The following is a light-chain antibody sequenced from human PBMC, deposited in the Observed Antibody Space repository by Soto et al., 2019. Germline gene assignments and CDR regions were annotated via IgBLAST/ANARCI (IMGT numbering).Light chain of an antibody. CDR2: EVV. Sequence: QSALTQPASVSGSPGQSITISCTGTSSDVGGYDYVSWYQQHPGKAPKVIIFEVVNRPSGVSHSFSGSKSGNMASLTISGLQAEDEADYYCSSFGSSTTWLFGGGTKLTVL. V-gene: IGLV2-14*03. CDR1: SSDVGGYDY. J-gene: IGLJ3*02. CDR3: SSFGSSTTWL.